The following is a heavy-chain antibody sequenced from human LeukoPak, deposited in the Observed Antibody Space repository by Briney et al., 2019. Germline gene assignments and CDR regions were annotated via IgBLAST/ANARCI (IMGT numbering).Heavy chain of an antibody. D-gene: IGHD3-10*01. CDR1: GGSISSGSYY. CDR3: ARDSNFGSHGYYYYYYMDV. Sequence: SETLSLTCTVSGGSISSGSYYWSWIRQPAGKGLEWIGRIYTSGSTNYNPSLKSRVTISVDTSKNQFSLKLSSVTAADTAVYYCARDSNFGSHGYYYYYYMDVWGKGTTVTVSS. J-gene: IGHJ6*03. CDR2: IYTSGST. V-gene: IGHV4-61*02.